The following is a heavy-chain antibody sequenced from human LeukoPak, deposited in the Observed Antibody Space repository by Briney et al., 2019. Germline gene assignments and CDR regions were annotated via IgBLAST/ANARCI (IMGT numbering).Heavy chain of an antibody. Sequence: GGSLRLSCAASGFTFDDYAMSWVRQAPGKGLEWVSAISGSGGSTYYADSVKGRFTISRDNSKNTLYLQMNSLRAEDTAVYYCAKGQYDSSGYYGYYYYYYMDVWGKGTTVTVSS. CDR1: GFTFDDYA. J-gene: IGHJ6*03. CDR3: AKGQYDSSGYYGYYYYYYMDV. V-gene: IGHV3-23*01. CDR2: ISGSGGST. D-gene: IGHD3-22*01.